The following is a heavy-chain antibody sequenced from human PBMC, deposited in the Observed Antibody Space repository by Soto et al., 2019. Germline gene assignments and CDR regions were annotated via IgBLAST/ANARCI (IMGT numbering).Heavy chain of an antibody. J-gene: IGHJ4*02. CDR2: ISAHNGNT. CDR1: GYAFTTYG. CDR3: ARGRYGDY. Sequence: QVHLVQSGAEVKKPGASVKVSCKGSGYAFTTYGTTWVRQAPGQGLEWMGWISAHNGNTNYAQKLQARVTVTRDTSTSTAYMELRSLSSDDTAVYDCARGRYGDYWGQGARVTVSS. D-gene: IGHD1-1*01. V-gene: IGHV1-18*01.